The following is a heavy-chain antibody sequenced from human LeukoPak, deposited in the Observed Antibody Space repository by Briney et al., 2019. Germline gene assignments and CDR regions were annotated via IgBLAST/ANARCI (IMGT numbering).Heavy chain of an antibody. CDR2: ISAYNGNT. Sequence: GASVKVSCKASGYTFTSYGISWVRQAPGQGLEWMGWISAYNGNTNYAQKLQGRVTITTDTSTSTAYMELRSLRSDDTAVYYCVRSFGVATIPHFDYWGQGTLVTVSS. CDR1: GYTFTSYG. V-gene: IGHV1-18*01. J-gene: IGHJ4*02. D-gene: IGHD5-12*01. CDR3: VRSFGVATIPHFDY.